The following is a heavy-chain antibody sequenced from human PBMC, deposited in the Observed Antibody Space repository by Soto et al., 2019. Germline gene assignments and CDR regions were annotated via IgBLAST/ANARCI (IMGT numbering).Heavy chain of an antibody. J-gene: IGHJ1*01. CDR2: IYWDDDK. V-gene: IGHV2-5*02. D-gene: IGHD3-22*01. CDR3: AHRTYYSDSSGYYPREEYFQH. Sequence: QITLKESGPTLVKPTQTLTLTCTFSGFSLSTSGVGVGWIRQPPGKALEWLALIYWDDDKRYSPSLKSRLTITKDTSKNQVVLTMTNMHPVDTATYYCAHRTYYSDSSGYYPREEYFQHWGQGTLVTVSS. CDR1: GFSLSTSGVG.